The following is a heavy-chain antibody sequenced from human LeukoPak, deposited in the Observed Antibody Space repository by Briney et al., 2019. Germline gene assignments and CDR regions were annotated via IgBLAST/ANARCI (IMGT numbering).Heavy chain of an antibody. CDR3: ARETAEYSSGWYNWFDP. CDR2: ISSSGSTI. V-gene: IGHV3-11*01. CDR1: GFTFSDYY. J-gene: IGHJ5*02. Sequence: GGSLRLSCAASGFTFSDYYMSWIRQAPGKGLEWVSYISSSGSTIYYADSVKGRSTISRDNAKNSLYLQMNSLRAEDTAVYYCARETAEYSSGWYNWFDPWGQGTLVTVSS. D-gene: IGHD6-19*01.